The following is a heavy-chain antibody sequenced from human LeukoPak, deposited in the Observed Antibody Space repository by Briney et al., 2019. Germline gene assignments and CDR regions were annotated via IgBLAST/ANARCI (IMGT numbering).Heavy chain of an antibody. V-gene: IGHV5-51*01. CDR1: GYSFTSYW. CDR3: ARLPTYYDFWSDFDY. CDR2: IYPGDSDT. Sequence: GESLQISCKGSGYSFTSYWIGWVRQLPGKGLEWMGIIYPGDSDTRYSPSFQGQVTISADKSISTAYLQWSSLKASDTAMYYCARLPTYYDFWSDFDYWGQGTLVTVSS. D-gene: IGHD3-3*01. J-gene: IGHJ4*02.